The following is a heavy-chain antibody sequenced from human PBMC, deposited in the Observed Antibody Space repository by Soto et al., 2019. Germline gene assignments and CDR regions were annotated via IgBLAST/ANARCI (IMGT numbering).Heavy chain of an antibody. D-gene: IGHD2-15*01. CDR2: IKYDGSVR. CDR1: GFTFSSYW. V-gene: IGHV3-7*05. CDR3: ARDGGWSPEVITNIFFDY. J-gene: IGHJ4*02. Sequence: GGSLRLSCAASGFTFSSYWMSWVRQTSGKGLEWVANIKYDGSVRYYVDSVKGRFTISRDNAKNSLYLQMNSLRAEDTAVYYCARDGGWSPEVITNIFFDYWGQGTLVTVSS.